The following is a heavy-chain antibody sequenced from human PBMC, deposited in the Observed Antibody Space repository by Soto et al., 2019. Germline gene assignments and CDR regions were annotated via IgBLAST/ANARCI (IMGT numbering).Heavy chain of an antibody. J-gene: IGHJ5*02. V-gene: IGHV1-69*02. Sequence: QVQLVQSGAEVKKPGSPVKVSCKASGAIFVSYTITWVRQAPGQGLEWMGKITPILAVTHYAQKFQGRVTITADKATNTAYMAVSSLNSEDAAAYYCAVEGYYGSGGHFGWFAPWGQGTLVTVSS. CDR1: GAIFVSYT. CDR2: ITPILAVT. D-gene: IGHD3-10*01. CDR3: AVEGYYGSGGHFGWFAP.